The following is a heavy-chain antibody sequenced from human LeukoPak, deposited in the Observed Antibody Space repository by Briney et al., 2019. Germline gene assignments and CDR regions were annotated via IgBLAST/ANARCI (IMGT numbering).Heavy chain of an antibody. CDR3: ARDHGYCSGGSWYPYFDY. D-gene: IGHD2-15*01. CDR2: INHSGST. V-gene: IGHV4-34*01. CDR1: GGPFSGYY. Sequence: SETLSLTCAVYGGPFSGYYWSWIRQPPGKGLEWIGEINHSGSTNYNPSLKSRVTISVDTSKNQFSLKLSSVTAADTAVYYCARDHGYCSGGSWYPYFDYWGQGTLVIVSS. J-gene: IGHJ4*02.